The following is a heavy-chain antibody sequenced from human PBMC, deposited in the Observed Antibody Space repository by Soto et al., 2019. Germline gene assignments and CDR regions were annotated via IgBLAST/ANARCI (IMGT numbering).Heavy chain of an antibody. Sequence: QIQLVQSGAEVKKPGASVKVSCKASGYTFTSYGISWVRQAPGQGLEWMGWISAYNGNTNYAQKLQGRVTMTTDTSTSTAYMELRSLRSDDTAVYHCARDMDEPAPLYYYGMDVWGQGTTVTVSS. CDR3: ARDMDEPAPLYYYGMDV. V-gene: IGHV1-18*01. J-gene: IGHJ6*02. CDR2: ISAYNGNT. CDR1: GYTFTSYG. D-gene: IGHD2-2*03.